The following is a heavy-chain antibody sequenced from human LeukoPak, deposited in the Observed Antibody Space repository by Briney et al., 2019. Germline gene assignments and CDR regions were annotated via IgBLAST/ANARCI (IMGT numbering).Heavy chain of an antibody. J-gene: IGHJ6*03. CDR1: GYTFTSYS. CDR3: ARAMIVNYPPRGYMDV. CDR2: INANTGNP. Sequence: ASVKVSCKASGYTFTSYSMNWVRQAPGQGLEYMGWINANTGNPTYAQGFTGRFVFSLDTSVSTAYLQISSLKAEDTAVYYCARAMIVNYPPRGYMDVWGKGTTVTVSS. V-gene: IGHV7-4-1*02. D-gene: IGHD3-22*01.